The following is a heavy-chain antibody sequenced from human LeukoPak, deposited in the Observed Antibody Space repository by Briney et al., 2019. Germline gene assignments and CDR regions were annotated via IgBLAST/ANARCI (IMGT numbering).Heavy chain of an antibody. D-gene: IGHD2-21*02. J-gene: IGHJ1*01. CDR3: AKDEYCGGDCYIQH. V-gene: IGHV3-23*01. CDR1: GFTFSSYA. CDR2: ISGSGGST. Sequence: GGSLRLSCAASGFTFSSYAMSWVRQAPGKGLEWVSAISGSGGSTYYADSVKGRFTISRDNSKNTLYLQMNSLRAEDTAVYYCAKDEYCGGDCYIQHWGQGTLVTVSS.